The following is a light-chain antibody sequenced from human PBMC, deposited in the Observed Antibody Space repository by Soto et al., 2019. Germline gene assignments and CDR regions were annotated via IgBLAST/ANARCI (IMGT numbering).Light chain of an antibody. J-gene: IGLJ2*01. V-gene: IGLV2-11*01. CDR2: DVT. CDR1: SSDVGRYNY. CDR3: CSYAGSYSLL. Sequence: QSALTQPRSVSGSPGQSVTISCTGTSSDVGRYNYVSWYQQHPGRAPKLMIYDVTKRPSGVPDRFSGSKSGNTGSLTISGLLAEDEADYSCCSYAGSYSLLFGGGTKLTVL.